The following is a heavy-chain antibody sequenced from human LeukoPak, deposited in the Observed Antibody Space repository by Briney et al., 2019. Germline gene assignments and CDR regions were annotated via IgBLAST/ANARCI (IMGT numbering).Heavy chain of an antibody. CDR3: ARDPPEDEWNSLDS. V-gene: IGHV4-59*02. CDR2: IHYSGLT. D-gene: IGHD1-7*01. CDR1: GGSVNGYY. Sequence: SETLSLTCSVSGGSVNGYYWNWIRQAPAKELEWIGFIHYSGLTVYSPSLQSRVSMSVDTSRNQFSLDLSSVTAADTALYYCARDPPEDEWNSLDSWGQGILVTVSS. J-gene: IGHJ4*02.